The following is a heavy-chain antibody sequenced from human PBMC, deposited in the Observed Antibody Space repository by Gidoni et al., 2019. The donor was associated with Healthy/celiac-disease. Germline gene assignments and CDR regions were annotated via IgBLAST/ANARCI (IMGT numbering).Heavy chain of an antibody. CDR2: ISYDGSNK. J-gene: IGHJ4*02. CDR1: GFTFSSYG. CDR3: AKDLYRAYSSSWYTPYFDY. D-gene: IGHD6-13*01. V-gene: IGHV3-30*18. Sequence: QVQLVESGGGVVQPGRSLRLSCAASGFTFSSYGMHWVRQAPGKGLEWVAVISYDGSNKYYADSVKGRFTISRDNSKNTLYLQMNSLRAEDTAVYYCAKDLYRAYSSSWYTPYFDYWGQGTLVTVSS.